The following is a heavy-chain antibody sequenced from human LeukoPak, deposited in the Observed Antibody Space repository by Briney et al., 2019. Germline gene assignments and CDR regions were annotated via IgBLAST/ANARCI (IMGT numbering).Heavy chain of an antibody. D-gene: IGHD3-3*01. CDR2: ISGSGGST. CDR3: AKDRVGVVITYYFDY. CDR1: GFTFSSYA. Sequence: GGSLRLSCAASGFTFSSYAMSWVRQAPGKGLEWVSAISGSGGSTYYADSVKGRFTISRDNSKNTLYLQMNSLRAEDTAIYYCAKDRVGVVITYYFDYWGQGTLVTVSS. V-gene: IGHV3-23*01. J-gene: IGHJ4*02.